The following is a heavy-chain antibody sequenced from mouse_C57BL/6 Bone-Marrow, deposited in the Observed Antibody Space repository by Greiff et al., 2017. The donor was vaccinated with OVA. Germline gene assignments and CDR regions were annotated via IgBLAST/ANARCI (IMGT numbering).Heavy chain of an antibody. Sequence: VQLQQSGAELMKPGASVKLSCKATGYTFTGYWIEWVKQRPGHGLEWIGEILPGSGSTNYNEKVKGKATFTADTYSNTAYMQLSSLTTEDSAIYYCARRSYYYGSSYRFYYAMDYWGQGTSVTVSS. J-gene: IGHJ4*01. D-gene: IGHD1-1*01. CDR2: ILPGSGST. CDR1: GYTFTGYW. V-gene: IGHV1-9*01. CDR3: ARRSYYYGSSYRFYYAMDY.